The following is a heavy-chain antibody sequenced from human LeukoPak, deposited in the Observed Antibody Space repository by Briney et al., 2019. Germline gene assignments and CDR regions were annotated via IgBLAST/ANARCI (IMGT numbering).Heavy chain of an antibody. Sequence: GGSLRLSCAASGFTFSSYGMHWVRQAPGKGLEWVAFIRYDGSNKYYADSVKGRFTISRDNSKNTLYLQMNSLRAEDTAVYYCPKDGGGHYVLTRFRGYFDYWGQGTLVTVSS. D-gene: IGHD4-17*01. J-gene: IGHJ4*02. CDR2: IRYDGSNK. CDR3: PKDGGGHYVLTRFRGYFDY. CDR1: GFTFSSYG. V-gene: IGHV3-30*02.